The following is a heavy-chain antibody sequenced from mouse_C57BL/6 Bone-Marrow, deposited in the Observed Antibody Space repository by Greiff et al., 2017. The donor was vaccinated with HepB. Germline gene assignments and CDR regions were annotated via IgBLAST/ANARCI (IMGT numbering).Heavy chain of an antibody. CDR3: ARELYYDYDGHYFDY. V-gene: IGHV1-80*01. Sequence: QVQLQQSGAELVKPGASVKISCKASGYAFSSYWMNWVKQRPGKGLEWIGQIYPGDGDTNYNGKFKGKATLTADKSSSTAYMQLSSLTSEDSAVYCCARELYYDYDGHYFDYWGQGTTLTVSS. J-gene: IGHJ2*01. CDR2: IYPGDGDT. D-gene: IGHD2-4*01. CDR1: GYAFSSYW.